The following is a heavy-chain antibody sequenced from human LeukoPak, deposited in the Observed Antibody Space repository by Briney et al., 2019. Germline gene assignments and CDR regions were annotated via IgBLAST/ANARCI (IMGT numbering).Heavy chain of an antibody. D-gene: IGHD3-16*02. Sequence: PGGSLRLSCAASGFTFVNHAMSWVRQAPGKGLEWVSGTNGRGTSTYYADSVKGRFTISRDNSKNTLYLQMNSLGAEDTAVYYCARDDYVWGSYRIPHDYWGQGTLVTVSS. V-gene: IGHV3-23*01. CDR3: ARDDYVWGSYRIPHDY. J-gene: IGHJ4*02. CDR2: TNGRGTST. CDR1: GFTFVNHA.